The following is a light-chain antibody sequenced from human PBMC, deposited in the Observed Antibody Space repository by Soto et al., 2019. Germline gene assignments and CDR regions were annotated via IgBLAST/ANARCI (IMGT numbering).Light chain of an antibody. J-gene: IGKJ2*01. CDR3: HQRSSWPHT. V-gene: IGKV3-11*01. Sequence: EIVLTQSPGTLSLSPGERATLSCRASQSVASYLAWYQQKPGQAPRLLIYDTSTRATGIPGRFSGSGSGTDFTLTISSLEPEDFAVYYCHQRSSWPHTFGQGTKLEIK. CDR1: QSVASY. CDR2: DTS.